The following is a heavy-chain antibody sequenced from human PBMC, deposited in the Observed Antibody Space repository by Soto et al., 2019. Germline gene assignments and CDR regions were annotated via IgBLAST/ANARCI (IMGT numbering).Heavy chain of an antibody. Sequence: ASVKVYCKASGYTFTIYGISWGRQAPGQGLEWMGWISAYNGNTNYAQKLQGRVTMTTDTSTSTAYMELRSLRSDDTAVYYCARDHIVLVPAATGPPFDYWGQGTLVTVSS. J-gene: IGHJ4*02. CDR2: ISAYNGNT. CDR1: GYTFTIYG. D-gene: IGHD2-2*01. CDR3: ARDHIVLVPAATGPPFDY. V-gene: IGHV1-18*01.